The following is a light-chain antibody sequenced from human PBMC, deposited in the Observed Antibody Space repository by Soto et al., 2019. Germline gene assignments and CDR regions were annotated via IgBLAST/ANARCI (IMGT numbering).Light chain of an antibody. Sequence: IGMKHSPATLSVYKGERATLSCRASGAISSNLAWYQQKPGQAPSPLIYDASTSATGIPARFSGSGSGTDFTLTITRLEPEDVAVYYCQQYNNWPPWTFGQGTNVDIK. J-gene: IGKJ1*01. CDR2: DAS. CDR3: QQYNNWPPWT. CDR1: GAISSN. V-gene: IGKV3-15*01.